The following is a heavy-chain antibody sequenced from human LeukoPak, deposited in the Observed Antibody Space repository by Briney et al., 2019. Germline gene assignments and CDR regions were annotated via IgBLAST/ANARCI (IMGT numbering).Heavy chain of an antibody. D-gene: IGHD3-22*01. V-gene: IGHV1-2*02. CDR3: ARGYDSSGYYYNFDY. CDR1: GYTFTGYY. CDR2: INPNSGGT. Sequence: ASVKVSCKASGYTFTGYYMHWVRQAPGQGLEWMGWINPNSGGTNYAQKFQGRVTMTRDTSISTACMELSRLRSDDTAVYYCARGYDSSGYYYNFDYWGQGTLVTVSS. J-gene: IGHJ4*02.